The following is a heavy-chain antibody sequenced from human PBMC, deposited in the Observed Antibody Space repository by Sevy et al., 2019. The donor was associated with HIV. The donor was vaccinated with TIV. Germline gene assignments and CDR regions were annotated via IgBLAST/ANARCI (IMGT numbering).Heavy chain of an antibody. D-gene: IGHD1-26*01. J-gene: IGHJ5*02. CDR3: VPESEFFGSGT. CDR1: GGSINTGSYY. CDR2: IYYRGST. V-gene: IGHV4-39*01. Sequence: SETLSLTCSVSGGSINTGSYYWGWIRQPPGKGLEWIGSIYYRGSTYYNPSLKSRVTISVDTSKNQFSLKLTSVTAADTALYYCVPESEFFGSGTWGQGTLVTVSS.